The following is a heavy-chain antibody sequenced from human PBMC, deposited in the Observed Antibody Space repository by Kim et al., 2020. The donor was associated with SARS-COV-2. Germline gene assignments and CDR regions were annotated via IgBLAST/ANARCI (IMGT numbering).Heavy chain of an antibody. CDR1: GGTFSSYA. V-gene: IGHV1-69*13. D-gene: IGHD6-13*01. CDR3: ARPGWRGSSSYYYYYGMDV. Sequence: SVKVSCKASGGTFSSYAISWVRQAPGQGLEWMGGIIPIFGTANYAQKFQGRVTITADESTSTAYMELSSLRSEDTAVYYCARPGWRGSSSYYYYYGMDVWGQGTTVTVSS. CDR2: IIPIFGTA. J-gene: IGHJ6*02.